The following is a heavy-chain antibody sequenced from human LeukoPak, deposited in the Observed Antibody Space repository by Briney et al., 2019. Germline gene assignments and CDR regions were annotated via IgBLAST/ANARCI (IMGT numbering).Heavy chain of an antibody. Sequence: PGGSLRLSCAASGFTFSNYAMSWVRQAPGKGLEWVSGISGGGRTTYYADSVEGRFTISRDNSNSTVFLQMNNLRAEDMALYYCAFMGVTRRVFWGQGTQVTVSA. CDR3: AFMGVTRRVF. J-gene: IGHJ4*02. V-gene: IGHV3-23*01. CDR1: GFTFSNYA. D-gene: IGHD1-26*01. CDR2: ISGGGRTT.